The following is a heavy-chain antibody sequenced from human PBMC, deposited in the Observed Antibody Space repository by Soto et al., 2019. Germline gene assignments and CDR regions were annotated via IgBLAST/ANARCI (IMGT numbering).Heavy chain of an antibody. J-gene: IGHJ4*02. CDR1: SGSISNYY. CDR2: IYASGST. V-gene: IGHV4-4*07. Sequence: QVQLQDSGPGLVKPSETLSLTCTVSSGSISNYYWSWIRQPAGQGLEWIGHIYASGSTNYNSSLKRRVTMAVDTSNNQFSLKLNSLTAADTAVYFCARLSDGSGRFHFDCWGQGTLGTVSS. D-gene: IGHD3-10*01. CDR3: ARLSDGSGRFHFDC.